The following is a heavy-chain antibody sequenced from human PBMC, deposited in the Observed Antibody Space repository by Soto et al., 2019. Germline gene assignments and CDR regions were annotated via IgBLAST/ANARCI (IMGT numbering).Heavy chain of an antibody. J-gene: IGHJ6*02. V-gene: IGHV1-24*01. D-gene: IGHD3-3*01. CDR1: GYTLTELS. CDR3: ARRRITIFGVVIRRGLSLSMDV. CDR2: FDPEDGET. Sequence: ASVKVSCKVSGYTLTELSMHWVRQAPGKGLEWMGGFDPEDGETIYAQKFQGRVTMTEDTSTDTAYMELSSLRSEDTAVYYCARRRITIFGVVIRRGLSLSMDVRGPGTNVPVSS.